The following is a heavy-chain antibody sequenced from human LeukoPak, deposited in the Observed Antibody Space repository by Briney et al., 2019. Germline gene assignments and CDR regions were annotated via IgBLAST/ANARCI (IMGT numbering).Heavy chain of an antibody. CDR2: ISYDGSNK. D-gene: IGHD5-12*01. V-gene: IGHV3-30-3*01. CDR3: ARDVRGYDYGPFDY. Sequence: GGSLRLSCAASGFTFSSYAMHWVRQAPGKGLEWVAVISYDGSNKYYADSVKGRFTISRDNSKNTLYLQMNSLRAEDTAVYYCARDVRGYDYGPFDYWGQGTLVTVSS. J-gene: IGHJ4*02. CDR1: GFTFSSYA.